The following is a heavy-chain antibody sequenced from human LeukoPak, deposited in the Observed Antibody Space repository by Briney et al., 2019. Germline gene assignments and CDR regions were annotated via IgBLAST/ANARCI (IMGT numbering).Heavy chain of an antibody. J-gene: IGHJ4*02. D-gene: IGHD6-19*01. CDR1: GFTFSSYG. CDR3: VKDAPLEGWSFDY. CDR2: IWYGGSNK. Sequence: GGSLRLSCAASGFTFSSYGMHWVRQAPGKGLEWVAVIWYGGSNKYYADSVKGRFTISRDNSKNTLYLQMNSLRAEDTAVYYCVKDAPLEGWSFDYWGQGTLVTVSS. V-gene: IGHV3-30*02.